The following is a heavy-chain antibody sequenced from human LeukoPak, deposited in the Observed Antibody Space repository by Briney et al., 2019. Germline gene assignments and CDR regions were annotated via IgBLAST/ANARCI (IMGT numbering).Heavy chain of an antibody. J-gene: IGHJ6*02. V-gene: IGHV3-21*01. D-gene: IGHD3-10*01. CDR1: GFTFSSYS. CDR2: ISSSSSYI. Sequence: TGGSLRLSCAASGFTFSSYSMSWVRQAPGKGLEWVSSISSSSSYIYYADSVKSRFTISRDNAKNSLYLQMNSLRAEDTAVYYCARWGNYYGSGSYYNYYYYGMDVWGQGTTVTVSS. CDR3: ARWGNYYGSGSYYNYYYYGMDV.